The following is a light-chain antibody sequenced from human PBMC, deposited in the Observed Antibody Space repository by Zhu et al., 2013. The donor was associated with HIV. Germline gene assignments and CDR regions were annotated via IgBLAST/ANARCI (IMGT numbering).Light chain of an antibody. CDR3: XQYYSLXAS. V-gene: IGKV4-1*01. CDR1: QSVLYSSNGNNY. Sequence: DIVMTQSPDSLTVSLGERATINCKSSQSVLYSSNGNNYLAWYQQKPGQPPKLLISWASARESGVPDRFSGSGSGSDFTLTISSPQAEDVAVYYCXQYYSLXASFXGRNDVEIK. J-gene: IGKJ4*02. CDR2: WAS.